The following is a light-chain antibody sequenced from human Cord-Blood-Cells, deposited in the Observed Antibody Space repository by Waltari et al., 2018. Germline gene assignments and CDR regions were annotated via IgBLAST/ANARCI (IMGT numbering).Light chain of an antibody. CDR2: RNN. CDR1: SSNIGSTY. J-gene: IGLJ3*02. Sequence: QSVLTQPPSASGTHGQRVTIPCSGSSSNIGSTYVNWYQQLPGTAPKLLIDRNNQPPSGVPDRFSGSKSGTSASLAISGLRSEDEADYYCAAWDDSLSGWVFGGGTKLTVL. V-gene: IGLV1-47*01. CDR3: AAWDDSLSGWV.